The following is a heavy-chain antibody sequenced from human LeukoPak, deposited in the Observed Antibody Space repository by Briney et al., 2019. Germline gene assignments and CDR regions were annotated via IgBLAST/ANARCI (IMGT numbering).Heavy chain of an antibody. CDR1: GFTFNNYA. CDR2: ISSSSSYI. Sequence: GGSLRLSCAASGFTFNNYAMTWVRQSPGKGLEWVSSISSSSSYIYYADSVKGRFTISRDNAKNSLYLQMNSLRAEDTAVYYCARSMASRLYYFDYWGQGTLVTVSS. V-gene: IGHV3-21*01. CDR3: ARSMASRLYYFDY. D-gene: IGHD2/OR15-2a*01. J-gene: IGHJ4*02.